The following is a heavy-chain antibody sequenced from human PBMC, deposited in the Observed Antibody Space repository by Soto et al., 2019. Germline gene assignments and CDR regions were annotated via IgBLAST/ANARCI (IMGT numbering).Heavy chain of an antibody. J-gene: IGHJ2*01. D-gene: IGHD3-10*01. V-gene: IGHV3-66*01. CDR3: ARGGSSGTYYAHWNFDL. Sequence: EVQLVESGGGLVQPGGSLRLSCAASGFSVSKPYMTWVRQAPGKGLEWVSIIYGGGTTYHADSVKGRFSTSRDNSENTLFLQMNSLRAEDTAVYFCARGGSSGTYYAHWNFDLWGRGTLVTVSS. CDR2: IYGGGTT. CDR1: GFSVSKPY.